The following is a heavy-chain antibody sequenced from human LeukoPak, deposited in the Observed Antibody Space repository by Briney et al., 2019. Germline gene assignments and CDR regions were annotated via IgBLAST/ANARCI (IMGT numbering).Heavy chain of an antibody. J-gene: IGHJ4*02. V-gene: IGHV1-8*01. CDR3: ARSSPGGYYYGSGTVFDY. CDR2: MNPNSGNT. CDR1: GYTFTSYD. D-gene: IGHD3-10*01. Sequence: GASVKVSCKASGYTFTSYDINWVRQATGQGLEWMGWMNPNSGNTGYAQKFQGRVTMTRNTSISTAYMELSSLRSEDTAVYYCARSSPGGYYYGSGTVFDYWGQGTLVTVSS.